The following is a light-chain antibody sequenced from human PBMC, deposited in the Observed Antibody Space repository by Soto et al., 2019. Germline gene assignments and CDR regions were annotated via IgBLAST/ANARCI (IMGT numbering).Light chain of an antibody. CDR1: QSVSDY. CDR2: GAS. CDR3: QQRSKLPRT. V-gene: IGKV3-11*01. J-gene: IGKJ4*01. Sequence: EITLTQSPGTLSLSPGERATLSCRASQSVSDYLAWYQQKAGQPPRVLIYGASNRATDITARFSGSGSGTDFTLTISRLEPEDSAVYYCQQRSKLPRTFGGGTRVEIK.